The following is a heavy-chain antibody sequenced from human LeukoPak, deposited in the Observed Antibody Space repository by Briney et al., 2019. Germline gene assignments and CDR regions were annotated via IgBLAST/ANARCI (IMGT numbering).Heavy chain of an antibody. CDR3: ARGGRWLQPRHWFDP. V-gene: IGHV4-34*01. D-gene: IGHD5-24*01. CDR2: INHSGST. J-gene: IGHJ5*02. Sequence: GTLRLSCAASEFTFSSYGMSWVRQPPGKGLEWIGEINHSGSTNYNPSLKSRVTISVDTSKNQFSLKLSSVTAADTAVYYCARGGRWLQPRHWFDPWGQGTLVTVSS. CDR1: EFTFSSYG.